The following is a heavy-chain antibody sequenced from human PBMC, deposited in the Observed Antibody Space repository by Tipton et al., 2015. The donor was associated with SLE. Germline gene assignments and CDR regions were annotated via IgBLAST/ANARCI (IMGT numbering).Heavy chain of an antibody. CDR3: ARGGMVAAAGLGY. V-gene: IGHV4-4*02. CDR2: IYHSGST. J-gene: IGHJ4*02. Sequence: SLRLSCAVSGGSISSSNWWSWVRQPPGKGLEWIGEIYHSGSTNYNPSLKSRVTISVDKSKNQFSLKLSSVTAADTAVYYCARGGMVAAAGLGYWGQGTLVTVSS. CDR1: GGSISSSNW. D-gene: IGHD6-13*01.